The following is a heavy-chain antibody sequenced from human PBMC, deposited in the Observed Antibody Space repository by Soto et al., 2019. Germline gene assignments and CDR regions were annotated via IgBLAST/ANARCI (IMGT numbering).Heavy chain of an antibody. CDR1: GFTFSGYS. CDR3: ARDRLAAATSAPAYYYYGMDV. D-gene: IGHD2-15*01. J-gene: IGHJ6*02. V-gene: IGHV3-21*01. CDR2: ISISSRYI. Sequence: GSLRLSCAASGFTFSGYSMNWVRQAPGKGLEWVSSISISSRYIFYADSVKGRFTISRDNAKNSLSLQMNSLRAADTAVYYCARDRLAAATSAPAYYYYGMDVWGQGTTVTVSS.